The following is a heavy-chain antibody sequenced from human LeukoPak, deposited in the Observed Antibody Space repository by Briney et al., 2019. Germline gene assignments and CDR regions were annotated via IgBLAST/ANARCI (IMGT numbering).Heavy chain of an antibody. CDR2: INHSGST. J-gene: IGHJ4*02. CDR3: ARHSGSYYPIDY. D-gene: IGHD1-26*01. CDR1: GGSFSGYY. Sequence: SETLSLTCAVYGGSFSGYYWSWIRQPPGKGLEWIGEINHSGSTNYNPSLKSRVTISVDTSKSQFSLKLSSVTAADTAVYYCARHSGSYYPIDYWGQGTLVTVSS. V-gene: IGHV4-34*01.